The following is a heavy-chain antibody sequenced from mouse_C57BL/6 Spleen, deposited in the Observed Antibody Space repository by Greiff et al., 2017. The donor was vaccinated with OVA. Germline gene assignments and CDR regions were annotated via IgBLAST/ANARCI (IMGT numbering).Heavy chain of an antibody. CDR2: INPNNGGT. D-gene: IGHD4-1*01. J-gene: IGHJ2*01. V-gene: IGHV1-22*01. CDR1: GYTFTDYN. CDR3: ARGLGLDYFDY. Sequence: VQLQQSGPELVKPGASVKMSCKASGYTFTDYNMHWVKQSPGKSLEWIGYINPNNGGTSYNQKFKGKATLTVNKSSSTAYMELRSLTSEDSAVYYCARGLGLDYFDYWGQGTTLTVSS.